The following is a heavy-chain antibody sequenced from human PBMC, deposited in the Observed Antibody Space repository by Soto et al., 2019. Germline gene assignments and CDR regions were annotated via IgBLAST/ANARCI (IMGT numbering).Heavy chain of an antibody. D-gene: IGHD3-3*01. CDR3: AREFRYDFWSGYYYYYYYMDV. V-gene: IGHV3-7*01. J-gene: IGHJ6*03. Sequence: PGGSLRLSCAASGFTFSSYWMSWVRQAPGKGLEWVANIKQDGSEKYYVDSVKGRFTISRDNAKNSLYLQMNSLRAEDTAVYYCAREFRYDFWSGYYYYYYYMDVWGKGTTVTVSS. CDR1: GFTFSSYW. CDR2: IKQDGSEK.